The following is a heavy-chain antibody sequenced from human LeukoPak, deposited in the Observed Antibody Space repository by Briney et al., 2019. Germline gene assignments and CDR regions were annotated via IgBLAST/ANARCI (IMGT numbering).Heavy chain of an antibody. CDR2: TSSSSSTI. D-gene: IGHD3-10*01. V-gene: IGHV3-48*01. CDR1: GFTFSSYS. J-gene: IGHJ3*02. CDR3: ARAGMVRGGLGGRAFDI. Sequence: GGSLRLSCAASGFTFSSYSMNWVRQAPGKGLEWVSYTSSSSSTIYYADSVKGRFTISRENAKNSLYLQMNSLRAGDTAVYYCARAGMVRGGLGGRAFDIWGQGTMVTVSS.